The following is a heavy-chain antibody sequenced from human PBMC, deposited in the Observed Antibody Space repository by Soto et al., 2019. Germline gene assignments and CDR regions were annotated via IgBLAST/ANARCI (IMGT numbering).Heavy chain of an antibody. J-gene: IGHJ5*02. Sequence: QVQLVQSGAEVKKPGASVKVSCKASGYTFTSYDINWVRQATGQGLEWMGWMNTNSGNTGYAQKFQGRVTMTRNTSISTAYMELSSLRSEDTAVYYCARGPENMVRGVTPFDPWGQGTLVTVSS. D-gene: IGHD3-10*01. CDR2: MNTNSGNT. V-gene: IGHV1-8*01. CDR3: ARGPENMVRGVTPFDP. CDR1: GYTFTSYD.